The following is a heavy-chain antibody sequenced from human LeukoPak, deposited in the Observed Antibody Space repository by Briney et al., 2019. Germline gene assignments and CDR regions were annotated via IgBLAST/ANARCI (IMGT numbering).Heavy chain of an antibody. CDR3: ARSVPILGYYDSSGYYRD. D-gene: IGHD3-22*01. J-gene: IGHJ4*02. V-gene: IGHV1-2*02. CDR2: INPNSGGT. CDR1: GYTFTGYY. Sequence: ASVKVSCKASGYTFTGYYMHWVRQAPGQGLEWMGWINPNSGGTNYAQKFQGRVTMTRDTSISTAYMELSRLRSDDTAVYYCARSVPILGYYDSSGYYRDWGQGTLVTVSS.